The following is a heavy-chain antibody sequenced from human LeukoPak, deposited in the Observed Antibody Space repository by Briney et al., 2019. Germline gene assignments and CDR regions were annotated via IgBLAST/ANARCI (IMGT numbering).Heavy chain of an antibody. CDR3: ARSPSGSYPTAGLCFDY. D-gene: IGHD1-26*01. CDR2: IYYSGST. CDR1: GGSISSYY. Sequence: PSETLSLTCTVSGGSISSYYWSWIRQPPGKGLEWIGYIYYSGSTNYDPSLKSRVTISVDTSKNQFSLKLSSVTAADTAVYYCARSPSGSYPTAGLCFDYWGQGTLVTVSS. V-gene: IGHV4-59*08. J-gene: IGHJ4*02.